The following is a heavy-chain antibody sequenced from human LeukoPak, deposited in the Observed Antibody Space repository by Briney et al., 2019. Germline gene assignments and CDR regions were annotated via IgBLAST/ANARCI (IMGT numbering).Heavy chain of an antibody. J-gene: IGHJ6*03. CDR3: ARHYDYVWGSYRSYYYYYMDV. Sequence: GGSLRLSCAASGFTFSDYYMSWIRQAPGKGLEWVSYISSSGSTIYYADSVKGRFTISRDNAKNSLYLQMNSLRAEDTAVYYCARHYDYVWGSYRSYYYYYMDVWGKGTTVTVFS. D-gene: IGHD3-16*02. V-gene: IGHV3-11*04. CDR2: ISSSGSTI. CDR1: GFTFSDYY.